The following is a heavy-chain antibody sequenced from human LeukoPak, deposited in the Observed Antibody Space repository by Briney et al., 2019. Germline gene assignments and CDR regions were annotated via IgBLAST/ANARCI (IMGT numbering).Heavy chain of an antibody. Sequence: PGGSLRLSCAASGFTFSSYWMHWVRQAPGKGLVWVSRISYDGSSTSYADSVKGRFTISRDNAKNTLYLQMNSLRAEDTALYYCARESRSLVAFDIWGQGTMVTVSS. CDR1: GFTFSSYW. CDR2: ISYDGSST. CDR3: ARESRSLVAFDI. J-gene: IGHJ3*02. V-gene: IGHV3-74*01. D-gene: IGHD3-16*02.